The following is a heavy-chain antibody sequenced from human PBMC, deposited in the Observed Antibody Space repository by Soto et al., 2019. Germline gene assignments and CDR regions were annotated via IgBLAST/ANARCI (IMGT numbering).Heavy chain of an antibody. CDR2: INHGGST. V-gene: IGHV4-34*01. CDR3: ASGPAPVSVVVPAATDYHMDV. Sequence: QMQLQQWGAGLLKPSETLSLTCAVYGGSFSGYYRSWFRQPPGKGLEWIGEINHGGSTNYNPSLKSRVPISVDMSKNQFSLKLSSVTAADTAVYYCASGPAPVSVVVPAATDYHMDVWGEGTTVTVSS. J-gene: IGHJ6*03. D-gene: IGHD2-2*01. CDR1: GGSFSGYY.